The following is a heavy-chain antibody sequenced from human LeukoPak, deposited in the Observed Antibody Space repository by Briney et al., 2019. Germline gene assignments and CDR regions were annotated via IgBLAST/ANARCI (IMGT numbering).Heavy chain of an antibody. V-gene: IGHV4-34*01. CDR2: INHSGST. J-gene: IGHJ4*02. CDR3: ARGPIRTYYDILTGYSKGGYFDY. D-gene: IGHD3-9*01. CDR1: GGSFSGYY. Sequence: SETLSLTCAVYGGSFSGYYWSWISQPPGKGLEWIGGINHSGSTNYNPSLKSRVTISVDTSKNQFSLKLSSVTAADTAVYYCARGPIRTYYDILTGYSKGGYFDYWGQGTLVTVSS.